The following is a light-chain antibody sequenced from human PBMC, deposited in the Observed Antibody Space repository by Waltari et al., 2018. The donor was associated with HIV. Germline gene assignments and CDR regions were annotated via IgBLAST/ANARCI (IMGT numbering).Light chain of an antibody. J-gene: IGLJ2*01. Sequence: QSALTQPASVSGSPGQSITISCTGTSSDVGGYNYVSWYQQHPGKAPKLMIYEVSNRPSGVSNRFCGSKSGNTASLTISGLQSEDEADYHCAAWDDSLRVLIFGGGTKLTVL. CDR3: AAWDDSLRVLI. CDR1: SSDVGGYNY. CDR2: EVS. V-gene: IGLV2-14*01.